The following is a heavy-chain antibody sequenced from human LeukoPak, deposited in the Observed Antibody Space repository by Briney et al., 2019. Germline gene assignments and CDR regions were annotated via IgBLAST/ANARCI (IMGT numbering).Heavy chain of an antibody. CDR2: ISSSSSYI. D-gene: IGHD3-22*01. CDR3: ASIYDSSGYPFDY. Sequence: GGSLGLSCAASGFTFSSYSMNWVRQAPGKGLEWVSSISSSSSYIYYADSVKGRFTISRDNAKNSLYLQMNSLRAEDTAVYYCASIYDSSGYPFDYWGQGTLVTVSS. CDR1: GFTFSSYS. V-gene: IGHV3-21*01. J-gene: IGHJ4*02.